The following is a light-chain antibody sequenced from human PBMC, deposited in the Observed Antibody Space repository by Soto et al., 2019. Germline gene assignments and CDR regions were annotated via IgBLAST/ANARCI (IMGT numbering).Light chain of an antibody. CDR2: DAS. J-gene: IGKJ3*01. Sequence: DIQMTQSPSSLSASIGDRVTITCQASQDISNYLNWYQQKPGTAPKLLIYDASNLETGVPSRFSGSGSGTDFTVTISSLQPEDVATYYCQQYDNLPLTFGPGTKVEIK. V-gene: IGKV1-33*01. CDR3: QQYDNLPLT. CDR1: QDISNY.